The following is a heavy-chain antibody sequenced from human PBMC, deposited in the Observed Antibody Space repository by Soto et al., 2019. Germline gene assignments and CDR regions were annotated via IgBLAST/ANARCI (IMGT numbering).Heavy chain of an antibody. CDR2: IYWTDDK. Sequence: QITVKESGPTLVKPTQTLTLTCTFSGFSLSTSGMGVAWIRQPPEKALEWLAVIYWTDDKRYSPSLKSRLTITKDTSKNQVVLTMTDMDPVDTATYYCAHRKSSYYGSENTYYYGMDVWGQGTTVTVSS. J-gene: IGHJ6*02. CDR1: GFSLSTSGMG. V-gene: IGHV2-5*01. D-gene: IGHD3-10*01. CDR3: AHRKSSYYGSENTYYYGMDV.